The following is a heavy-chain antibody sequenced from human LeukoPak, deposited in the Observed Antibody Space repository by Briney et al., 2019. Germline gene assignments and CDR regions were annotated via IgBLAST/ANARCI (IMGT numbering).Heavy chain of an antibody. CDR1: GAPISSYY. CDR2: IYYSGST. V-gene: IGHV4-59*01. D-gene: IGHD6-13*01. Sequence: SETLSLTCTVSGAPISSYYWSWIRQPPGKGLEWIGYIYYSGSTNYNPSLYNPSLKSRVTISVDTSKNRFSLKLSSVTAADTAVYYCASGPYPAAGTDHQFDYWGRGTLVTVSS. CDR3: ASGPYPAAGTDHQFDY. J-gene: IGHJ4*02.